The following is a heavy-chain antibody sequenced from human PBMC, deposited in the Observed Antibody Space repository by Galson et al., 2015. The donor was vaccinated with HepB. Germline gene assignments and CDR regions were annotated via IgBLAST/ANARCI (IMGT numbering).Heavy chain of an antibody. V-gene: IGHV3-48*02. CDR3: ARSVAGSFDY. J-gene: IGHJ4*02. CDR2: ITSDTRTI. CDR1: GFTFNIYS. D-gene: IGHD6-19*01. Sequence: SLRLSCAASGFTFNIYSMNWVRQAPGKGLEWVPYITSDTRTINYADSVKGRFTIFRDNARNSLYLQMNSLRHDDTAVYYCARSVAGSFDYWGQGTLVTVSS.